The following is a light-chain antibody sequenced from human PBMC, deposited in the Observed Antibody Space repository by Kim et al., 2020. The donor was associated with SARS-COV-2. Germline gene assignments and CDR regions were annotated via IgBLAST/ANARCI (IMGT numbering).Light chain of an antibody. CDR2: AAS. V-gene: IGKV1-39*01. Sequence: SASVGDRVTITCRASQSISSYLNWYQQKPGKAPKLLIYAASSLQSGVPSRFSGIGSGTDFTLTISSLQPEDFATYYCQQSYSTPRTFGQGTKLEIK. CDR3: QQSYSTPRT. CDR1: QSISSY. J-gene: IGKJ2*01.